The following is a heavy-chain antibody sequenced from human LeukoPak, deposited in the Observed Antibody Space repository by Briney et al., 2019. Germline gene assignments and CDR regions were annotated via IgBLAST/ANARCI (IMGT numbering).Heavy chain of an antibody. CDR1: GITLSNYG. J-gene: IGHJ4*02. Sequence: GGSLRLSCAVSGITLSNYGMSWVRQAPGKGLEWVAGISGSAGGTTYAASVKGRFTISRDNPKNTLYLQMNSLRAEDTAVYFCAKRGIVIRAVIIVGFHKEAYYFDYWGQGALVTVSS. CDR2: ISGSAGGT. CDR3: AKRGIVIRAVIIVGFHKEAYYFDY. D-gene: IGHD3-10*01. V-gene: IGHV3-23*01.